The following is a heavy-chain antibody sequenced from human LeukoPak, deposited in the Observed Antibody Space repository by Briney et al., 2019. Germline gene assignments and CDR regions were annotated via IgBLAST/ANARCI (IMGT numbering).Heavy chain of an antibody. Sequence: SETLSLTCTVSGGSISSYYWSWIRQPPGKGLEWIGYIYYSGTTNYNPSLKSRDTISVDTSKNQFSLKLSSVTAADTAVYYCARGVYIAAAQYGYWGQGTLVTVSS. V-gene: IGHV4-59*01. CDR3: ARGVYIAAAQYGY. CDR1: GGSISSYY. CDR2: IYYSGTT. D-gene: IGHD6-13*01. J-gene: IGHJ4*02.